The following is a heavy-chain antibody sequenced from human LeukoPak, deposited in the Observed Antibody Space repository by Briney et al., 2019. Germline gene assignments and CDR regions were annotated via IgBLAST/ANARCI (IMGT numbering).Heavy chain of an antibody. J-gene: IGHJ6*02. CDR3: ARGKTPLYYYGLDV. Sequence: GGSLRLSCAASTFTFSNYEMNWVCQAPGKGLEWVSYISSSGSTIYYADSVKGRFTISRDNAKNSLYLQMNSLRAEDTAIYYCARGKTPLYYYGLDVWGQGTTVTVSS. CDR1: TFTFSNYE. V-gene: IGHV3-48*03. CDR2: ISSSGSTI.